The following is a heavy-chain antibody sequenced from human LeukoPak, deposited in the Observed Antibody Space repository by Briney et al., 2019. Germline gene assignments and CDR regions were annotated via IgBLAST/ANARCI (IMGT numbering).Heavy chain of an antibody. CDR3: ARELGGGETYYYDSSGYPEGAFDI. CDR2: ISYDGSNK. CDR1: GFTFSSYA. J-gene: IGHJ3*02. V-gene: IGHV3-30*04. D-gene: IGHD3-22*01. Sequence: PGGSLRLSCAASGFTFSSYAMHWVRQAPGKGPEWVAVISYDGSNKYYADSVKGRFTISRDNSKNTLYLQMNSLGAEDTAVYYCARELGGGETYYYDSSGYPEGAFDIWGQGTMVTVSS.